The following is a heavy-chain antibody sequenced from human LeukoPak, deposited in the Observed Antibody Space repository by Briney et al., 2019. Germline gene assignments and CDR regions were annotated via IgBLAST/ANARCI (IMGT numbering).Heavy chain of an antibody. V-gene: IGHV4-31*03. CDR1: GGSISSGGYY. D-gene: IGHD2-21*02. CDR2: IYYSGST. CDR3: ARDTYCGGDCLSYYGMDV. Sequence: PSQTLSLTCTVSGGSISSGGYYRSWIRQHPGKGLEWIGYIYYSGSTYYNPSLKSRVTISVDTSKNQFSLKLSSVTAADTAVYYCARDTYCGGDCLSYYGMDVWGQGTTVTVSS. J-gene: IGHJ6*02.